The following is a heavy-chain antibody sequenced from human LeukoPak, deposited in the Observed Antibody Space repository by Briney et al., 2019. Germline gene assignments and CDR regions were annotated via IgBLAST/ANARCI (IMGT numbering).Heavy chain of an antibody. Sequence: GGSLRLSCAASGFTFSRHGMHWVRQAPGKGLEWVAVIWYDGSNTYYVDSVKGRFTISRDNSKNTLYLQMNSLRVEDTAVYYCGRDSRSILIDVWGQGTPVTISS. CDR3: GRDSRSILIDV. D-gene: IGHD3-3*01. J-gene: IGHJ4*02. CDR2: IWYDGSNT. CDR1: GFTFSRHG. V-gene: IGHV3-33*01.